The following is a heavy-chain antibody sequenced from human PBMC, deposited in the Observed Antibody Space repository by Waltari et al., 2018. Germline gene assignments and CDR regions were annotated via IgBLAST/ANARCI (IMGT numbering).Heavy chain of an antibody. D-gene: IGHD3-3*01. J-gene: IGHJ2*01. CDR1: GGSFSGYY. CDR2: INHSGST. V-gene: IGHV4-34*01. CDR3: ARVTSSGVYWYFDL. Sequence: QVQLQQWGAGLLKPSETLSLTCAVYGGSFSGYYWSWIRQPPGKGLEWIGEINHSGSTNDNPSLKSRFTISVDTSKNQFSLKLSSVTAADTAVYYCARVTSSGVYWYFDLWGRGTLVTVSS.